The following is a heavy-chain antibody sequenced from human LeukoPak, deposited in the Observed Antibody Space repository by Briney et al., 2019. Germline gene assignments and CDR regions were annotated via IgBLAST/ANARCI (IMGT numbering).Heavy chain of an antibody. J-gene: IGHJ4*02. CDR3: ARGGYSGYDGPISY. Sequence: GASVKVSCKASGYTFTSSGTSWVRQAPGQGLEWMGWISGKNGNTNYAEKLQGRVTMTTDKSTSTAYMELRSLRSDDTAVYYCARGGYSGYDGPISYWGQGTLVTVSS. CDR1: GYTFTSSG. V-gene: IGHV1-18*01. CDR2: ISGKNGNT. D-gene: IGHD5-12*01.